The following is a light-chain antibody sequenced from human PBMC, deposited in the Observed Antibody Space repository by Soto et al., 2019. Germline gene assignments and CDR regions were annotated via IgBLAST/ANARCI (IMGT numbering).Light chain of an antibody. CDR1: QSVSSG. J-gene: IGKJ1*01. CDR2: DAS. CDR3: QQYGGSPWT. Sequence: EIVLTQSPGTLSLSPGERATLSCRASQSVSSGLAWYQQKPGQAPRLLMYDASTRATDIPDRFSGGGSGTDFTLTISRLEPEDFAVYYCQQYGGSPWTFGQGNKVEIK. V-gene: IGKV3-20*01.